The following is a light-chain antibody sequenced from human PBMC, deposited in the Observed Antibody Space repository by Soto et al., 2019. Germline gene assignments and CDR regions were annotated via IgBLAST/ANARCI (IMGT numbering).Light chain of an antibody. V-gene: IGKV1-5*03. CDR2: KAS. Sequence: DIQMTQSPSTLSASVGDRVTITCRASPSISTWLAWYQQKAGKAPKLLIYKASILESGVPSRFSGSGSGTEFTLTISSLQPDDFATYYCQQYSTYWTFGQGTKVEIK. CDR1: PSISTW. J-gene: IGKJ1*01. CDR3: QQYSTYWT.